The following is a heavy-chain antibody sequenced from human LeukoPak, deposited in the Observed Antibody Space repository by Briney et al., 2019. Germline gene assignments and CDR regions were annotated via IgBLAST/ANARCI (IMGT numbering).Heavy chain of an antibody. D-gene: IGHD3-22*01. V-gene: IGHV1-2*02. J-gene: IGHJ3*02. CDR2: INPNSGGT. CDR1: GYTFTGYY. Sequence: ASVKVSCKASGYTFTGYYMHWVRQAPGQGLEWMGWINPNSGGTNYAQKFQGRVTMTRDTSISTAYMELSRLRSDDTAVYYCARDKAPYYYNRVGFYYAPDALDIGGKG. CDR3: ARDKAPYYYNRVGFYYAPDALDI.